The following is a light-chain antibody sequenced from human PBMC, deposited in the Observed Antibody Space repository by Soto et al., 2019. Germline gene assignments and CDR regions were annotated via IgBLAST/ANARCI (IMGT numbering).Light chain of an antibody. CDR2: EGS. CDR1: SSDVGSYNL. J-gene: IGLJ1*01. Sequence: QSALTQPASVSGSPGQSITISCTGTSSDVGSYNLVSWYQRHPGKAPKLMIYEGSKRPSGVSNRFSGSKSGNTASLTISGLQAEDEADYYCCSYAGSPTFYVFGSGTKLTVL. CDR3: CSYAGSPTFYV. V-gene: IGLV2-23*01.